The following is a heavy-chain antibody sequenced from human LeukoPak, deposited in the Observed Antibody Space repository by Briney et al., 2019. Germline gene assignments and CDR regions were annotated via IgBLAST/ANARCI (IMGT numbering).Heavy chain of an antibody. CDR1: GFTFSSYG. V-gene: IGHV3-30*02. Sequence: PGGSLRLSCAASGFTFSSYGMHWVRQAPGKGLEWVAFIRCDGSNKYYADSVKGRFTISRDNSNNTLYLQMNSLRAEDTAVYYCAKDTGMVGVFEYWGQGTLVTVSS. D-gene: IGHD3-10*02. CDR2: IRCDGSNK. J-gene: IGHJ4*02. CDR3: AKDTGMVGVFEY.